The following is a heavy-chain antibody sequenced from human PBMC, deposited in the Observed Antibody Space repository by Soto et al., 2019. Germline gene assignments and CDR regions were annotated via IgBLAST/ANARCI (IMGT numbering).Heavy chain of an antibody. CDR3: ARMYSSGSGWFHP. Sequence: SETLSLTCFVSGYSISAGGYYWSWIRHHPGKGLEWIGSFYSSGSIIYNPSLRSRVSISGDTSSNQFSMSLTSVTAADTARYYCARMYSSGSGWFHPWGQGTLVTVS. J-gene: IGHJ5*02. CDR1: GYSISAGGYY. V-gene: IGHV4-31*03. CDR2: FYSSGSI. D-gene: IGHD6-19*01.